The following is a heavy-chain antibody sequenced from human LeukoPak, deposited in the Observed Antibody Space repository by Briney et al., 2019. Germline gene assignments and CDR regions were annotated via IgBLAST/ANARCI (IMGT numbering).Heavy chain of an antibody. D-gene: IGHD2-2*01. V-gene: IGHV4-34*01. Sequence: KPSETLSLTCAVYGESFSGYYWSWIRQPPGKGLEWIGEINHSGSTNYNPSLKSRVTISVDTSKNQFSLKLSSVTAADTAVYYCARHLMGYCSSSSCYHFDYWGQGTLVTVSS. CDR3: ARHLMGYCSSSSCYHFDY. CDR1: GESFSGYY. CDR2: INHSGST. J-gene: IGHJ4*02.